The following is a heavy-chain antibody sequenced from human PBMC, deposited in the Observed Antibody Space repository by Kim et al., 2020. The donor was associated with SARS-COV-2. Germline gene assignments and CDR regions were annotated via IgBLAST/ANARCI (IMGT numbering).Heavy chain of an antibody. V-gene: IGHV3-53*01. CDR2: IYPDGYS. CDR3: GRLDFGDDY. Sequence: GGSLRLSCAASGFTVSSYVMSWVRQTPGKGLEWVSLIYPDGYSYYADSVKSRFTISRDTTESTLYLQMNSLRADDTAVYYCGRLDFGDDYWGRGSLVTVPS. D-gene: IGHD4-17*01. CDR1: GFTVSSYV. J-gene: IGHJ4*02.